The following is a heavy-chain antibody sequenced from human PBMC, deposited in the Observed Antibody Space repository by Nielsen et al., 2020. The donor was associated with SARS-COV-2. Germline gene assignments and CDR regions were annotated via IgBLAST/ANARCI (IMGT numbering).Heavy chain of an antibody. J-gene: IGHJ6*03. CDR2: VSRDGTTT. CDR1: GFTFSHNA. CDR3: ARIPESLTYYYYMDV. V-gene: IGHV3-30-3*01. Sequence: GESLKISCEGSGFTFSHNAIHWVRQAPGKGLEWVAGVSRDGTTTYYADSVKGRFTISRDNAKNSLYLQMNSLRAEDTALYHCARIPESLTYYYYMDVWGKGTTVTVSS. D-gene: IGHD2-21*01.